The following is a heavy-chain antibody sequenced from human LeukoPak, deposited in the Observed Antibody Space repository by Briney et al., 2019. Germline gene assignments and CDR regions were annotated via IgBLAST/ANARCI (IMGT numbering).Heavy chain of an antibody. CDR3: ARGGAAAARKRGLDY. CDR1: GFTFNTYC. V-gene: IGHV3-7*01. J-gene: IGHJ4*02. Sequence: GGSLSLSCTASGFTFNTYCMSWVRQAPGKGLEWVATIKEDGSAKFHVASVKGRFTISRDNAKNSLYLQMNSLRAEDTAVYYCARGGAAAARKRGLDYWGQGTLVTVSS. CDR2: IKEDGSAK. D-gene: IGHD6-13*01.